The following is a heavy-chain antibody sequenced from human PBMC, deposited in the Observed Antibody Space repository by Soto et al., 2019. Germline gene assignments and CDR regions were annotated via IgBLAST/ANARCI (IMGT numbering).Heavy chain of an antibody. CDR1: CGSISSSSYY. CDR2: IYYSGST. J-gene: IGHJ4*02. CDR3: ARHLATQTYLDY. V-gene: IGHV4-39*01. Sequence: PSQTLSLTWTVSCGSISSSSYYWGWIRQPPGKGLEWIGSIYYSGSTYYNPSLKSRVTISVDTSKNQFSLKLSSVTAADTAVYYCARHLATQTYLDYWGQGTLVTVSS. D-gene: IGHD5-12*01.